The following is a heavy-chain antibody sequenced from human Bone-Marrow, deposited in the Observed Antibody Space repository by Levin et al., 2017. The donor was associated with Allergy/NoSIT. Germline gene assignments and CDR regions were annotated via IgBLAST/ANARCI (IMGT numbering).Heavy chain of an antibody. CDR1: GFSLSTTGVG. J-gene: IGHJ4*02. D-gene: IGHD6-6*01. CDR3: AHRRGIASRQAGGTFDY. CDR2: IYWDDDR. V-gene: IGHV2-5*02. Sequence: GSGPTLVKPTQTLTLTCNFSGFSLSTTGVGVAWIRQPPGRALEWLALIYWDDDRRYSPFLKNRLTITKDTSKNQVVLTMTNMDPVDTATYYCAHRRGIASRQAGGTFDYWGQGTLVTVSS.